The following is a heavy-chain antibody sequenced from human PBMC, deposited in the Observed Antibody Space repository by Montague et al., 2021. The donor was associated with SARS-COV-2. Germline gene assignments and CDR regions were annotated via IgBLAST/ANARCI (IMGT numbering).Heavy chain of an antibody. Sequence: CAISGDSVSSKSVAWNWIRQSPSRGLEWLGRTYYRSKWDSDYAESVKXRLVITPDTSKNQVSLQLNSVIPGDTAVYFCASSGITLTGLDAFDIWGQGTMVTVSS. CDR1: GDSVSSKSVA. CDR2: TYYRSKWDS. D-gene: IGHD3-9*01. V-gene: IGHV6-1*01. CDR3: ASSGITLTGLDAFDI. J-gene: IGHJ3*02.